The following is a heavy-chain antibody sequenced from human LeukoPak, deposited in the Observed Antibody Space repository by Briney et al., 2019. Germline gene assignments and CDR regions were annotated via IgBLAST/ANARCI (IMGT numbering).Heavy chain of an antibody. CDR1: GGSISSFY. V-gene: IGHV4-59*01. CDR2: IYYRGNT. CDR3: ARDLDYGGSSIWYFDL. Sequence: PSETLSLTCTVSGGSISSFYWSWIRQPPGKGLEWIGYIYYRGNTQYNPSLKSRVTISVDTSKNRFSLRLTSVTAADTAVYYCARDLDYGGSSIWYFDLWGRGTLVTVSS. D-gene: IGHD4-23*01. J-gene: IGHJ2*01.